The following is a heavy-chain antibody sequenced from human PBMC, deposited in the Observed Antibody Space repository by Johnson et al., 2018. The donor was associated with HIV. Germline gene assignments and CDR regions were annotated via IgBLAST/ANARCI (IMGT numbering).Heavy chain of an antibody. CDR1: VFTFSNAW. V-gene: IGHV3-7*03. CDR2: IKQDGSEK. Sequence: VQLVESGGGLIKPGGSLRLSCAASVFTFSNAWMSWVRQAPGKGLEWVTNIKQDGSEKYYVDSVKGRFTISRDNAKNTLYLQMNSLKTEDTAVYYCTTDMEQQQLAYDAFDIWGQGTMVTVSS. CDR3: TTDMEQQQLAYDAFDI. J-gene: IGHJ3*02. D-gene: IGHD6-13*01.